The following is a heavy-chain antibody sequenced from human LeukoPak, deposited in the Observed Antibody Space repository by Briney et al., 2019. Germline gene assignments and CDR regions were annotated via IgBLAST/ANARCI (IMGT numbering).Heavy chain of an antibody. D-gene: IGHD3-10*01. CDR1: GYTFTSYG. J-gene: IGHJ5*02. V-gene: IGHV1-18*01. CDR3: ARTSMVRGVIVGTFDP. CDR2: ISAYNGNT. Sequence: ASVKVSCKASGYTFTSYGISWVRQAPGQGLEWMGWISAYNGNTNYAQKLQGRVTMTTDTSTSTAYMELRSLRSDDTAVYYCARTSMVRGVIVGTFDPWGQGTLVTVSS.